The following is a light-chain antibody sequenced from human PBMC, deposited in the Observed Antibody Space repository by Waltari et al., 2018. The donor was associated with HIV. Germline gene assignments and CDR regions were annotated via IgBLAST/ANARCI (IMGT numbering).Light chain of an antibody. J-gene: IGLJ2*01. CDR3: SSFITTTTHVV. V-gene: IGLV2-14*01. CDR1: NSDIGGSNY. Sequence: QSALTQPASVSGSLGQSVTISCTGANSDIGGSNYVSWYQQHPGKAPKLMIHEVSNRPSGVSDRFSGSKSGNTASLTISGLQAEDESDYYCSSFITTTTHVVFGGGTRLTVL. CDR2: EVS.